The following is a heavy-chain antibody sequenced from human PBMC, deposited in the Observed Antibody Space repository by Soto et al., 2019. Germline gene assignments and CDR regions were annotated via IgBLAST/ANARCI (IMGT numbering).Heavy chain of an antibody. CDR3: GRGGWSVDY. CDR2: IYYSGST. Sequence: SQTLSLTCTVSGGSMSSYYWSWIRQPPGKGLEWIGYIYYSGSTNYSPSLKSRVTISVDTSKNQFSLKLTSVTAADTAVYYCGRGGWSVDYWGQGTLVTVSS. CDR1: GGSMSSYY. D-gene: IGHD2-15*01. V-gene: IGHV4-59*08. J-gene: IGHJ4*02.